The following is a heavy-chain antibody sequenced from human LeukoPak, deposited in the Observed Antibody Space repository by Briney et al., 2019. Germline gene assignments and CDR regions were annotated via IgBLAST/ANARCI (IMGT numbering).Heavy chain of an antibody. J-gene: IGHJ4*02. V-gene: IGHV1-2*02. CDR3: ARDYWGDGYNRYFDY. D-gene: IGHD5-24*01. Sequence: ASVKVSCKASGYTFTGYYMHWVRQAPGQGLEWMGWINPNSGGTNYAQKFQGRVTMTRDTSISTAYMELSSLRSEDTAVYYCARDYWGDGYNRYFDYWGQGTLVTVSS. CDR1: GYTFTGYY. CDR2: INPNSGGT.